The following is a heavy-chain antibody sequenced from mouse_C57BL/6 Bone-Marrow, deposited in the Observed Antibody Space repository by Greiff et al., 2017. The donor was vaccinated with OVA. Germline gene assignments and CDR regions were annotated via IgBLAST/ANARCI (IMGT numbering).Heavy chain of an antibody. J-gene: IGHJ1*03. CDR3: ARECNYWYFDV. Sequence: VQLQQSGAELVQPGASVKLSCKASGYTFTSYWMHWVKQRPGQGLEWIGMIHPNSGSTNYNEKFKSKATLTVDKSSSTAYMQLSSLTSEDSAVYYCARECNYWYFDVWGTGTTVTVSS. CDR1: GYTFTSYW. V-gene: IGHV1-64*01. CDR2: IHPNSGST.